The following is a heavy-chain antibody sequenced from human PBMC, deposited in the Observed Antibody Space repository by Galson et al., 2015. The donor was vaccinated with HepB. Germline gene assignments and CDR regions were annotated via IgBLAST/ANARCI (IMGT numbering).Heavy chain of an antibody. CDR2: IDPTDSYT. V-gene: IGHV5-10-1*01. CDR1: GYNFTNYW. CDR3: ARQPYYYDALTGYYRVTYYFDY. D-gene: IGHD3-9*01. Sequence: QSGAEVKKPGESLRISCKTSGYNFTNYWVSWVRQMPGKGPEWMGKIDPTDSYTNYSPSLQGHVTISTDKSVSTAYLQWNSLKASDTAFYYCARQPYYYDALTGYYRVTYYFDYWGPGALVTVSS. J-gene: IGHJ4*02.